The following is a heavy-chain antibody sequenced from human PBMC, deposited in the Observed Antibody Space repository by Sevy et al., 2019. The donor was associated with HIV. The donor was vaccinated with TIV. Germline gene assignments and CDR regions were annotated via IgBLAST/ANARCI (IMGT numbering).Heavy chain of an antibody. Sequence: GGSLRLTCAASGFTFSSYAMSWVRRAPGKGLEWVSGLSGSGGSTYYADSVKGRFTISRDNSKNTLYLQMNSLRAEDTAVYYCATSVSGSYYEGYFQHWGQGTLVTVSS. CDR1: GFTFSSYA. CDR3: ATSVSGSYYEGYFQH. CDR2: LSGSGGST. J-gene: IGHJ1*01. D-gene: IGHD1-26*01. V-gene: IGHV3-23*01.